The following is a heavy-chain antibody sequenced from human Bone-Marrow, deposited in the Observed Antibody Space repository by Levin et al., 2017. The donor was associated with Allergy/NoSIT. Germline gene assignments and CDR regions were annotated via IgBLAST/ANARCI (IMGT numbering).Heavy chain of an antibody. CDR1: GFTFGDYA. J-gene: IGHJ6*02. CDR3: TRVHLFLRHDLVVVRFATPPMHYYYSMDV. V-gene: IGHV3-49*04. Sequence: PGGSLRLSCTASGFTFGDYAMSWVRQVPGKGLDWVGLIRSKTYGETTEYAASVKGRFTISRDDSKNIAYLQMNSLKTEDTAVYYCTRVHLFLRHDLVVVRFATPPMHYYYSMDVWGQGTTVTVSS. CDR2: IRSKTYGETT. D-gene: IGHD2-15*01.